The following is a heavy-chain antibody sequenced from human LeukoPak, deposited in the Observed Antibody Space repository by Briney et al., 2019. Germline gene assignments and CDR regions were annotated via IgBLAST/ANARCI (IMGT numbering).Heavy chain of an antibody. V-gene: IGHV3-21*01. J-gene: IGHJ5*02. D-gene: IGHD2-2*02. CDR2: ISSSSYI. Sequence: PGGSLSLSCAASGFTFSSYSMNWVRQAPGKGLEWVSSISSSSYIYYADSVKGRFTISRDNAKNSLYLQMNSLRAEDTAVYYCARDRVPAAIRGNWFDPWGQGTLVTVSS. CDR1: GFTFSSYS. CDR3: ARDRVPAAIRGNWFDP.